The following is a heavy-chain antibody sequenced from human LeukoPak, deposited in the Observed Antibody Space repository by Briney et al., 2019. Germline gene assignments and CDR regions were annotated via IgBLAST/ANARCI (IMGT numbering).Heavy chain of an antibody. CDR1: GFTFSSYA. CDR2: ISYDGSNK. D-gene: IGHD6-19*01. J-gene: IGHJ6*02. CDR3: ARYSVDYYYGMDV. V-gene: IGHV3-30-3*01. Sequence: GGSLRLSCAASGFTFSSYAMHWVRQAPGKGLEWVAVISYDGSNKYYADSVKGRFTISRDNSKNTLYLQMNSLRAEDTAVYYCARYSVDYYYGMDVWGQGTTVTVSS.